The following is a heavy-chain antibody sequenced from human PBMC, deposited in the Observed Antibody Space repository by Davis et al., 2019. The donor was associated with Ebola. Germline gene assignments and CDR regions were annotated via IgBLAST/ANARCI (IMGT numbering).Heavy chain of an antibody. J-gene: IGHJ6*02. V-gene: IGHV1-58*01. CDR2: IIVGSGNT. CDR3: ASPSGRYYDILTGYFGMDV. Sequence: SVKVSCKASGFTFSSSAVQWVRQARGQRLEWIGWIIVGSGNTNYAQKFQGRVTITADKSTSTAYMELSSLRSEDTAVYYCASPSGRYYDILTGYFGMDVWGQGTTVTVSS. D-gene: IGHD3-9*01. CDR1: GFTFSSSA.